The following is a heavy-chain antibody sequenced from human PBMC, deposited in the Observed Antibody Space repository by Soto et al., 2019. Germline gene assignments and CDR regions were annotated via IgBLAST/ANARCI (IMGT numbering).Heavy chain of an antibody. V-gene: IGHV1-46*01. CDR2: INPSGGST. CDR3: ARDITRGCFDY. Sequence: ASVKVSCKASGYTFTSYYMHWVRQAPGQGLEWMGIINPSGGSTSYAQKFQGRVTMTRDTSTSTVYMWLSSLRSEDTAVYYCARDITRGCFDYWGQGALVTVYS. J-gene: IGHJ4*02. D-gene: IGHD1-20*01. CDR1: GYTFTSYY.